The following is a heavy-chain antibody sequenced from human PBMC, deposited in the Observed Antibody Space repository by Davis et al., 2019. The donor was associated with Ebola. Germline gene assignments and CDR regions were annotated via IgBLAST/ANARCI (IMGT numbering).Heavy chain of an antibody. D-gene: IGHD1-7*01. Sequence: GESLKISCKGSGYSFTSYWIGWVRQMPGKGLEWMGIIYPGDSDTRYSPSFQGQVTISADKSISTAYLQWSSLKASDTAMYYCARYDWNYEFGNYYGMDVWGQGTTVTVSS. CDR1: GYSFTSYW. CDR3: ARYDWNYEFGNYYGMDV. CDR2: IYPGDSDT. J-gene: IGHJ6*02. V-gene: IGHV5-51*01.